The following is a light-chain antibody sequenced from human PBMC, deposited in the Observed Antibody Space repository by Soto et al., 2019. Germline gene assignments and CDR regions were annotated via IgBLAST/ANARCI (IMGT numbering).Light chain of an antibody. CDR1: QGISNW. CDR2: ATS. Sequence: DFQMTQSPSSVSASVGDRVTITCRASQGISNWLAWYQQKAGKAPKLLIYATSTLQSGVPSRFRGSGSATEFTLTISSLQPEDVATYYCQQANSFPYTFGQGTKLEIK. CDR3: QQANSFPYT. V-gene: IGKV1-12*01. J-gene: IGKJ2*01.